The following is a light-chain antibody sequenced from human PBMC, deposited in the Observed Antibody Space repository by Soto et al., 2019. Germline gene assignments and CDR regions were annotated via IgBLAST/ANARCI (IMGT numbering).Light chain of an antibody. J-gene: IGLJ2*01. V-gene: IGLV1-40*01. CDR3: QSYDSSLNVVV. CDR1: SSNTGAGYD. CDR2: DNS. Sequence: QPVLTQPPSVSGAPGQRVTISCTGSSSNTGAGYDVHWYQQLPGSAPKLLIYDNSNRPSGVPDRFSGSKSGTSASLAITGLQAEDEADYYCQSYDSSLNVVVFGGGTKLTVL.